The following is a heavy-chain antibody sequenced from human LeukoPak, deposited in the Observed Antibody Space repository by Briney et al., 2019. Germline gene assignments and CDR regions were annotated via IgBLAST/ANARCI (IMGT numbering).Heavy chain of an antibody. V-gene: IGHV4-39*01. J-gene: IGHJ5*02. CDR3: ARLGRTYYDFWSGP. CDR2: IYYRGST. CDR1: GGSISSSTYY. D-gene: IGHD3-3*01. Sequence: SETLSLTCAVSGGSISSSTYYWGWIRQPPGKGLEWIGTIYYRGSTYYNPSLKSRVTISVDTSKNQFSLKLTSVTAADTAVYYCARLGRTYYDFWSGPWGQGTLVTVSS.